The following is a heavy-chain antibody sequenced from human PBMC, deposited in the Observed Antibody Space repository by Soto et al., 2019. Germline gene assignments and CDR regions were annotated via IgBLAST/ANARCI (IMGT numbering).Heavy chain of an antibody. CDR2: IYHSGST. J-gene: IGHJ4*02. CDR1: GVSISSDGYS. Sequence: SETLSLTCAVSGVSISSDGYSWSWIRQPPGKGLEWIGYIYHSGSTYYNPSLKSRVTISVDRSKNQFSLKLSSVTAADTAVYYCARGTADDYGDLYFDYWGQGTLVTVSS. CDR3: ARGTADDYGDLYFDY. D-gene: IGHD4-17*01. V-gene: IGHV4-30-2*01.